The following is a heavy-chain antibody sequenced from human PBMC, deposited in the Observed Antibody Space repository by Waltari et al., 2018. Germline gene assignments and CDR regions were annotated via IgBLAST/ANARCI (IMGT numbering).Heavy chain of an antibody. CDR2: ISGSGWST. D-gene: IGHD5-12*01. CDR3: AKELYSGYDFDY. J-gene: IGHJ4*02. V-gene: IGHV3-23*01. Sequence: EVQLLESGGGLVQPGGSLRLSCAASGFTFSSYAMSWVRQAPGKGPGWVSAISGSGWSTDYADAVKGRFSIARDKSKNTLYLQMNSLRAEDTAVYYCAKELYSGYDFDYWGQGTLVTVSA. CDR1: GFTFSSYA.